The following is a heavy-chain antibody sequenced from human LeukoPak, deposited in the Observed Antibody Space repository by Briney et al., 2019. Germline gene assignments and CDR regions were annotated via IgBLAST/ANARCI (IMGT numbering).Heavy chain of an antibody. CDR1: GSIFSGHL. CDR2: IAYEGSEK. V-gene: IGHV3-30*01. D-gene: IGHD2-2*01. J-gene: IGHJ5*02. Sequence: GGSLRLSCAASGSIFSGHLLHWVRQAPGKGLEWVAVIAYEGSEKYHADSVKGRFAISRDNSDHTVYLQMNSLRPEDTAVYYCARESDRHCTLDPWGRGTLVTVSS. CDR3: ARESDRHCTLDP.